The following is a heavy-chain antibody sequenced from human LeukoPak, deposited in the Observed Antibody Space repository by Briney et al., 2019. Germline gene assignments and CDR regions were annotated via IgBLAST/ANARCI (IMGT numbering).Heavy chain of an antibody. D-gene: IGHD3-10*01. CDR3: AKVWSSHYYYMDV. Sequence: GGSLRLSCAASGFTFSSYAMSWVRQAPGKGLEWVSAISGSGGSTYYADSVEGRFTISRDNSKNTLYLQMNSLRAEDTAVYYCAKVWSSHYYYMDVWGKGTTVTVSS. CDR2: ISGSGGST. V-gene: IGHV3-23*01. CDR1: GFTFSSYA. J-gene: IGHJ6*03.